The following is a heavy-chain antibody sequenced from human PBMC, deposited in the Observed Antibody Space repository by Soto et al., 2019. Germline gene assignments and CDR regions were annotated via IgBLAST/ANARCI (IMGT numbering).Heavy chain of an antibody. Sequence: QVQLVQSGAEVKKPGSSVKVSCKASGGTFSSYAISWVRQAPGQGLEWMGGIIPIFGTANYAQKFQGRVTITADKSTSTAYMELSSLRSEDTAVYYCARVMVTADILTGYYFDYWGQGTLVTVSS. CDR3: ARVMVTADILTGYYFDY. J-gene: IGHJ4*02. V-gene: IGHV1-69*06. CDR1: GGTFSSYA. D-gene: IGHD3-9*01. CDR2: IIPIFGTA.